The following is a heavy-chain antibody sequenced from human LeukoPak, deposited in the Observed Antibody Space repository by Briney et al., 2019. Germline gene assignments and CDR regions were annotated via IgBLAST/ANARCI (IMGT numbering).Heavy chain of an antibody. Sequence: SETLSFTCTVSGGSISGYYWNWIRQPAGKGLEWIWYIYHSGSTYYSPSLKSRVTISVDRSKNQFSLKLSSVTAADTAVYYCARDGGTTRYYYYYYMDVWGKGTTVTVSS. CDR3: ARDGGTTRYYYYYYMDV. CDR1: GGSISGYY. CDR2: IYHSGST. V-gene: IGHV4-59*12. J-gene: IGHJ6*03. D-gene: IGHD1-7*01.